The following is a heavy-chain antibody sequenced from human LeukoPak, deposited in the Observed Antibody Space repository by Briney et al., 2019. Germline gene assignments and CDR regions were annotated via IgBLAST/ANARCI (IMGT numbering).Heavy chain of an antibody. D-gene: IGHD1-26*01. Sequence: GGSLRLSCAASGFTFSNSGMHWVRQAPGKGLEWVAVMWYDGNNKYYADSVKGRFTISRDTSKNTLYLQMNSLRTEDTAVYYCARDGTYNGSYFYDYWGQGTLVTVTS. J-gene: IGHJ4*02. CDR3: ARDGTYNGSYFYDY. CDR2: MWYDGNNK. CDR1: GFTFSNSG. V-gene: IGHV3-33*01.